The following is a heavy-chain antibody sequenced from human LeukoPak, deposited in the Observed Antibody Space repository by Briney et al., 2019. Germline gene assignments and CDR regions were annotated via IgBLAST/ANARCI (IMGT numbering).Heavy chain of an antibody. CDR3: ARETGCSSTSCYIRGGGWFDP. Sequence: GATVTVSCKASGCTFSSYTISWVRQAPAQGLEWMGRVIPILGIANYAQKFQGRVTITADNSTSTAYMELSSLRSEDTAVYYCARETGCSSTSCYIRGGGWFDPWGQGTLVTVSS. CDR1: GCTFSSYT. CDR2: VIPILGIA. V-gene: IGHV1-69*02. D-gene: IGHD2-2*02. J-gene: IGHJ5*02.